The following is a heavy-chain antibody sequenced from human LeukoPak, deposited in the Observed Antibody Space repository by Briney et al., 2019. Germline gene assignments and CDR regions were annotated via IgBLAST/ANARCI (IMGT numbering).Heavy chain of an antibody. J-gene: IGHJ6*04. D-gene: IGHD2-2*01. CDR1: GFTFNIYE. CDR2: IHTTATTI. CDR3: AKWYPGNMDV. V-gene: IGHV3-48*03. Sequence: GGSLRLSCAASGFTFNIYEFIWVRQAPGKGLEGVSYIHTTATTIYYADSVKGRFSISRDNAKSSLYLQMNSLRAEDTAVYYCAKWYPGNMDVWGKGTTVTVSS.